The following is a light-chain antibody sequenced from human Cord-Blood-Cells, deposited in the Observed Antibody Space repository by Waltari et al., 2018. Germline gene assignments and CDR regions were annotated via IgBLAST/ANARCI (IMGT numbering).Light chain of an antibody. CDR1: QSVLYSSNNKNY. CDR2: CAS. J-gene: IGKJ1*01. Sequence: DIVMTQSPHSLAVSLGERATINCKSSQSVLYSSNNKNYLAWYQQKPGQPPKLLIYCASTWESGVPERFSGSGSGKDFTLSIRSLQGEDVAVYYCQKYYSTPWTFGQGTKVEIK. CDR3: QKYYSTPWT. V-gene: IGKV4-1*01.